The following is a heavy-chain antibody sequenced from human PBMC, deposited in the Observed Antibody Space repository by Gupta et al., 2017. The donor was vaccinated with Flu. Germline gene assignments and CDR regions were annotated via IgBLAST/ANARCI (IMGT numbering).Heavy chain of an antibody. J-gene: IGHJ3*02. CDR1: GCPFDDFG. V-gene: IGHV3-20*01. Sequence: EVQLVESGGGVVRPGGSLRLSCAASGCPFDDFGISWVRQAPGKGLGWVSGINWNGGSTGYADSVKGRFTISRDNAKNSLYLQMNSLRAEDTALYHCASLRGSSEHDAFDIWGQGTMVTVSS. CDR2: INWNGGST. CDR3: ASLRGSSEHDAFDI. D-gene: IGHD1-26*01.